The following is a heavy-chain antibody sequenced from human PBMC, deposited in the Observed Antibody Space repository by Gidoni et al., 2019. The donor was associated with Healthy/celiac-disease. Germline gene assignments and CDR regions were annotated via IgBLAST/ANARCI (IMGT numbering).Heavy chain of an antibody. D-gene: IGHD3-16*02. CDR3: ARADTYYDYIWGSYRPNAFDI. CDR1: GFTFSSYW. J-gene: IGHJ3*02. V-gene: IGHV3-7*01. CDR2: IKQDGSEK. Sequence: EVQLVASGGGLVQPGGSLSLSCAASGFTFSSYWMSWGRQAPGKGLEGVANIKQDGSEKYYVDSVKGRFTISRDNAKNSLYLQMNSLRAEDTAVYYCARADTYYDYIWGSYRPNAFDIWGQGTMVTVSS.